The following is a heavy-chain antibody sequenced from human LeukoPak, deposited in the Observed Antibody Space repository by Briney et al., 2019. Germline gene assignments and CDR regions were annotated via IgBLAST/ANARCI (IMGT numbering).Heavy chain of an antibody. CDR3: ARGTYDSSGYSPPIDY. Sequence: PGGSLRLSCAASGFTFSSYSMNWVRQAPGKGLEWVSSISSSSSYIYYADSVKGRFTISRDNAKNSLYLQMNSLRAEDTAVYYCARGTYDSSGYSPPIDYWGQGTLVTVSS. CDR1: GFTFSSYS. CDR2: ISSSSSYI. D-gene: IGHD3-22*01. J-gene: IGHJ4*02. V-gene: IGHV3-21*01.